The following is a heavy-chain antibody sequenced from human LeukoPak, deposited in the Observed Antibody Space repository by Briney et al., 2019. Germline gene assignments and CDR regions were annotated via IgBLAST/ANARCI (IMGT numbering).Heavy chain of an antibody. CDR3: ATLAAADTDY. CDR2: VSSDGSST. V-gene: IGHV3-74*01. D-gene: IGHD6-13*01. CDR1: GFSFSIYW. Sequence: PGGSLRLSCAASGFSFSIYWMHWVRQAPGKGLAWVSRVSSDGSSTSYADSVKGRFTFSRDNARNTLFLQMNSLRAEDTAVYYCATLAAADTDYWGQGTLVTVSS. J-gene: IGHJ4*02.